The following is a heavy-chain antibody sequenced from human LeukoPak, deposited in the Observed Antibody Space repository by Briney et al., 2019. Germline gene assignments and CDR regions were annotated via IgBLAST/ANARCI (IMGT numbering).Heavy chain of an antibody. V-gene: IGHV4-31*03. Sequence: SQTLSLTCTVSGGSISSGGYYWSWIRQHPGKGLEWIGYIYYSGSTYYNPSLKSRVTISVDTSKNQFSLKLSSVTAADTAVYYCAKGSSDFWSGYYLYWFDPWGQGTLVTVSS. D-gene: IGHD3-3*01. CDR3: AKGSSDFWSGYYLYWFDP. CDR2: IYYSGST. CDR1: GGSISSGGYY. J-gene: IGHJ5*02.